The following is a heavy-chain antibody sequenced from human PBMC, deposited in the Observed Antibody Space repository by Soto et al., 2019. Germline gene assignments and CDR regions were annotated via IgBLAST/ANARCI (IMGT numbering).Heavy chain of an antibody. CDR2: ISAYNGNT. V-gene: IGHV1-18*01. J-gene: IGHJ6*02. Sequence: ASVKVSCKASGYTFTSYGISWVRQAPGQGLEWMGWISAYNGNTNYAQKLQGRVTMTTDTSTSTAYMELRSLRSDDTAVYYCARDGDTFCGGDCIDYYYGMDVWGQGTTVTVSS. CDR1: GYTFTSYG. D-gene: IGHD2-21*02. CDR3: ARDGDTFCGGDCIDYYYGMDV.